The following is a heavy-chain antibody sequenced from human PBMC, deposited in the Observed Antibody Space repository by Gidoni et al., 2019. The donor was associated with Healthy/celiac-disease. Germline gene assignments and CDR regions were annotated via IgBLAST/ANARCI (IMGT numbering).Heavy chain of an antibody. V-gene: IGHV4-39*01. CDR1: GGPISSSSYY. Sequence: QLQLQESGPGLVKPSETLSLTCTVSGGPISSSSYYWGWFRQPPGKGLEWIGSIYYSGSTYYNPSLKSRVTISVDTSKNQFSLKLSSVTAADTAVYYCARQGLGGITMTLNWFDPWGQGTLVTVSS. CDR3: ARQGLGGITMTLNWFDP. CDR2: IYYSGST. D-gene: IGHD3-22*01. J-gene: IGHJ5*02.